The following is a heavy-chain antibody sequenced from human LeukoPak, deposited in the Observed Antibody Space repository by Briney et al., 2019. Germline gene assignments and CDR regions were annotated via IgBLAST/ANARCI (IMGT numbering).Heavy chain of an antibody. Sequence: SETLSLTCTVSGGSISSHYWSWIRQPPGKGLEWIGYIYYSGSTKYNPSLKSRVTISVDTSKNQFSLKLSSVTAADTAVYYCARDLSGFGELVYWGQGTLVTVSS. CDR1: GGSISSHY. CDR2: IYYSGST. CDR3: ARDLSGFGELVY. D-gene: IGHD3-10*01. J-gene: IGHJ4*02. V-gene: IGHV4-59*11.